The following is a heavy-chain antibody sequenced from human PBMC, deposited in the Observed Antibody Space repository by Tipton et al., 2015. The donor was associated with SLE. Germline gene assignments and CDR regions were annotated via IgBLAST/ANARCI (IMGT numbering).Heavy chain of an antibody. D-gene: IGHD1-14*01. CDR1: GGSVSSGSYY. CDR2: IYTSGST. CDR3: ARVGNLWGEGDY. J-gene: IGHJ4*02. V-gene: IGHV4-61*02. Sequence: LRLSCTVSGGSVSSGSYYWSWIRQPAGKGLEWIGRIYTSGSTDYNPSLKSRVTISVDTSKNQFSLRLSSVTAADTAVYYCARVGNLWGEGDYWGQGTLVTVSS.